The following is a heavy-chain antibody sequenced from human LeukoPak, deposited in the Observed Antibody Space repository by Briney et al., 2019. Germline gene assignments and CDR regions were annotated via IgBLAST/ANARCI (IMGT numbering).Heavy chain of an antibody. CDR2: IIHSGST. J-gene: IGHJ3*02. CDR1: GGSFSAYY. D-gene: IGHD5-24*01. CDR3: ATEMSTIRAAFDI. Sequence: KPSETLSLTCAFYGGSFSAYYRSWIRQPPGKGLEWIGEIIHSGSTNYNPSLKSRVTISVDTSKNQFSLKLSSVTATDTAVYYCATEMSTIRAAFDIWGQGTMVTVSS. V-gene: IGHV4-34*12.